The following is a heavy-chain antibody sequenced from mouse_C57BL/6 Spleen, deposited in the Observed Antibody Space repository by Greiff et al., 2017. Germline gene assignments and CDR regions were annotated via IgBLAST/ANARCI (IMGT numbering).Heavy chain of an antibody. CDR3: ARDQGNSYAMDY. V-gene: IGHV3-1*01. CDR1: GYSITSGYD. Sequence: VQLQQSGPGMVKPSQSLSLTCTVTGYSITSGYDWHWIRHFPGNKLEWMGYISYSGSTNYNPSLKSRISITHDTSKNHFFLKLNSVTTEDTATYYCARDQGNSYAMDYWGQGTSVTVSS. CDR2: ISYSGST. J-gene: IGHJ4*01. D-gene: IGHD2-1*01.